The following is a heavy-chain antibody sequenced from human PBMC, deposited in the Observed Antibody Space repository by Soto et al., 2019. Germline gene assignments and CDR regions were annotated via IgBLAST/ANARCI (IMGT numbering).Heavy chain of an antibody. V-gene: IGHV3-23*01. CDR2: ISGGGDTT. Sequence: EVQLLESGGGLVQPGGSLRLSCAASGFTFNNYAMTWVRKAPGRGLEWVSAISGGGDTTSYPDSVKGRFTVSRDGSKNTLYLQMSSLRAEDTALYYCAKGRGGSGSLTPRVDFWGQGTLVTVSS. D-gene: IGHD3-10*01. CDR3: AKGRGGSGSLTPRVDF. CDR1: GFTFNNYA. J-gene: IGHJ4*02.